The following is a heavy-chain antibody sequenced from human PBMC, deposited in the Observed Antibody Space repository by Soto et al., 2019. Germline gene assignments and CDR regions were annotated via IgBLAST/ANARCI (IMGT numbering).Heavy chain of an antibody. CDR2: ISDTGSST. CDR3: AKVIGVTREKIFDY. V-gene: IGHV3-23*01. J-gene: IGHJ4*02. CDR1: GFTFSSYA. D-gene: IGHD4-17*01. Sequence: EVQLLESGGGLVQPGGSLRLSCAASGFTFSSYAMSWVRQAPGKGLEWVSAISDTGSSTYYADSVKGRFTISRDNSKSPLYLKMNSVRAEDTAVYFCAKVIGVTREKIFDYGGQGTLVTVSS.